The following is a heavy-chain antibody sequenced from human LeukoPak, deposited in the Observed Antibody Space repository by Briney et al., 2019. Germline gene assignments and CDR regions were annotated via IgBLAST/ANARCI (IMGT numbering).Heavy chain of an antibody. D-gene: IGHD2-21*02. J-gene: IGHJ4*02. CDR3: AKDSGVVVTAIPNY. CDR1: GLTFSGYA. V-gene: IGHV3-23*01. CDR2: ISGRGGST. Sequence: GGSLRLSCVPSGLTFSGYAMNWVRQAPGKGLEWVSSISGRGGSTYYAGSVKGRFTISRDNSKNTLSLQMDSLRSEDTAVYYCAKDSGVVVTAIPNYWGQGALVTVSS.